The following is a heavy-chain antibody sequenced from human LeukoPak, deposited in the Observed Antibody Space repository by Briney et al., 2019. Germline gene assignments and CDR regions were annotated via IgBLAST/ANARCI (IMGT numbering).Heavy chain of an antibody. CDR2: IWYDGSNK. CDR1: GFTFSSYV. D-gene: IGHD1-26*01. CDR3: AREGSGTYSKYLDY. J-gene: IGHJ4*02. V-gene: IGHV3-33*01. Sequence: GGSLRFSCAASGFTFSSYVMHWVRQAPGKGLEWVAVIWYDGSNKYSADSVKGRFITSRDNSKNMLYLQMNSLRAEDTAVYYCAREGSGTYSKYLDYWGQGTLVTVSS.